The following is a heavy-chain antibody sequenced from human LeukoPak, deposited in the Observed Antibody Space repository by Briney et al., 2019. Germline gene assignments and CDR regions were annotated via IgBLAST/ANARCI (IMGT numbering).Heavy chain of an antibody. Sequence: GGSLRLSCVASGFSISSHWMRWLRQAPGKGLEWVANIKADGSQQYYVDSVRGRFTITRDNAENSLYLQMNSLRAEDTAVYYCTRNSLDYWGLGTLATVSS. CDR3: TRNSLDY. J-gene: IGHJ4*02. CDR2: IKADGSQQ. CDR1: GFSISSHW. V-gene: IGHV3-7*03.